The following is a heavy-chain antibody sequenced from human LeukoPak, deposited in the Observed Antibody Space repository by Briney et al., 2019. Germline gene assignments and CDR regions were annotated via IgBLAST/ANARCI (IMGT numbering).Heavy chain of an antibody. V-gene: IGHV4-34*01. Sequence: SETLSLTCAVYGGSFSGYYWSWIRQPPGKGLEWIGEINHSGSTNYNPSLKSRVTISVDTSKNQFSLKLSSVTAADTAVYYCARLPRATIRNIQGFDYWGQGTLVTVSS. CDR3: ARLPRATIRNIQGFDY. CDR2: INHSGST. J-gene: IGHJ4*02. CDR1: GGSFSGYY. D-gene: IGHD2-2*02.